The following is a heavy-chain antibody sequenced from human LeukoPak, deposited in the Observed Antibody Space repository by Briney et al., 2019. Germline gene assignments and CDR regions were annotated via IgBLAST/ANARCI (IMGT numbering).Heavy chain of an antibody. V-gene: IGHV3-21*01. CDR3: ARSVVPGSNYPGY. CDR2: ISSSSSYI. D-gene: IGHD4-11*01. CDR1: GFTFSSYS. J-gene: IGHJ4*02. Sequence: GGSLRLSCAASGFTFSSYSMNRVRQAPGKGLEWVSSISSSSSYIYYADSVKGRFTISRDNAKNSLYLQMNSLRAEDTAVYYCARSVVPGSNYPGYWGQGTLVTVSS.